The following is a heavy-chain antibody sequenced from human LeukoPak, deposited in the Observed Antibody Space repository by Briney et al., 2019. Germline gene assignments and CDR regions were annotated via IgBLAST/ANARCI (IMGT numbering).Heavy chain of an antibody. CDR2: ISSSSSYT. CDR1: GFTFSDYY. V-gene: IGHV3-11*05. D-gene: IGHD5-18*01. Sequence: PGGSLRPSCAASGFTFSDYYMSWIRQAPGKGLEWVSYISSSSSYTNYADSVKGRFTISRDNAKNSLYLQMNSLRAEDTAVYYCARVHLLDTASYYFDYWGQGTLVTVSS. J-gene: IGHJ4*02. CDR3: ARVHLLDTASYYFDY.